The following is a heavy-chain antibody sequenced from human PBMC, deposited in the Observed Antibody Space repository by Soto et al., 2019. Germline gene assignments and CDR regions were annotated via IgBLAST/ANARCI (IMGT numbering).Heavy chain of an antibody. D-gene: IGHD4-17*01. CDR1: GGSFSGYY. V-gene: IGHV4-34*01. CDR2: INHSGST. Sequence: SETLSLTCAVYGGSFSGYYWIWIRQPPGKGLEWIGEINHSGSTNYNPSLKSRVTISVDTSKNQFSLKLSSVTAADTAVYYCARGQRGGDYDYWGQGTLVTVS. CDR3: ARGQRGGDYDY. J-gene: IGHJ4*02.